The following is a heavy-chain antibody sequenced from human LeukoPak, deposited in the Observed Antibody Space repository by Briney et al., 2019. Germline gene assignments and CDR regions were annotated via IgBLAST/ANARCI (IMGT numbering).Heavy chain of an antibody. J-gene: IGHJ4*02. D-gene: IGHD3-22*01. V-gene: IGHV1-2*02. CDR1: GYTFTSYD. CDR3: ARGAFPYYYDSSGYYF. CDR2: INPNSGGT. Sequence: GASVKVSCKASGYTFTSYDINWVRQATGQGLEWMGWINPNSGGTNYAQKFQGRVTMTRDTSISTAYMELSRLRSDDTAVYYCARGAFPYYYDSSGYYFSGQGTLVTVSS.